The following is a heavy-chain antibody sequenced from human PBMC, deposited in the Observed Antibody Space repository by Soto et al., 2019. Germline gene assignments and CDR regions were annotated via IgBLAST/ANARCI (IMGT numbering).Heavy chain of an antibody. J-gene: IGHJ4*02. D-gene: IGHD3-10*01. Sequence: QVQLQESGPGLVKPSKTLSLTCTVSGGSITSGVYYWSWSRQHPGKGLEWIGYIYYSGSTYYNPSLKSRVTISVDTSKNQFSLKLSSVTAADTAVYYCARVSDGSGSNYFDYWGQGTLVTVSS. CDR3: ARVSDGSGSNYFDY. V-gene: IGHV4-31*03. CDR2: IYYSGST. CDR1: GGSITSGVYY.